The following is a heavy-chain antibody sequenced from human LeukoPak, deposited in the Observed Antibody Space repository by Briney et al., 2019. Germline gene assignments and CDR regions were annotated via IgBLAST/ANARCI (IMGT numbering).Heavy chain of an antibody. CDR3: ARDGWFGDYNWFDP. J-gene: IGHJ5*02. Sequence: GESRRLSCATSGFTFSSYSMNWVRQAPGKGLEWVSYISSASNTIYYADSVKGRFTISRDNAKNSLYLQMNSLRAEDTAMYYCARDGWFGDYNWFDPWGQGTLVTVSS. D-gene: IGHD3-10*01. CDR1: GFTFSSYS. V-gene: IGHV3-48*01. CDR2: ISSASNTI.